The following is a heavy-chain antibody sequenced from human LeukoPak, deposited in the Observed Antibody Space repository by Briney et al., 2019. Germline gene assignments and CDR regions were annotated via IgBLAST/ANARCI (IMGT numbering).Heavy chain of an antibody. J-gene: IGHJ4*02. CDR2: ISGGGGST. D-gene: IGHD2-15*01. V-gene: IGHV3-23*01. CDR3: AKDRYCGGGTCYWSYFDY. Sequence: GGSLRLSCAASGFTFRTYAMSWVRQAPGKGLGWVSAISGGGGSTYYADSVKGRFTISRDNSKNTLFLQMNSLRAEDTAVYYCAKDRYCGGGTCYWSYFDYWGQGTLVTVSS. CDR1: GFTFRTYA.